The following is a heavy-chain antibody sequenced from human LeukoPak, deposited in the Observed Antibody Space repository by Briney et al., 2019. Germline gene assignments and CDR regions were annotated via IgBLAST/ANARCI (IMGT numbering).Heavy chain of an antibody. J-gene: IGHJ6*03. D-gene: IGHD3-3*01. CDR3: ARVSRFYYYMDV. V-gene: IGHV1-69*11. CDR2: IIPILGTA. Sequence: SVKVSCKASGGTFSSYAISWVRQAPGQGLEWMGRIIPILGTANYAQKFQGRVTITTDESTSTAYMELSSLRSEDTAVYYCARVSRFYYYMDVWGKGTTVTVSS. CDR1: GGTFSSYA.